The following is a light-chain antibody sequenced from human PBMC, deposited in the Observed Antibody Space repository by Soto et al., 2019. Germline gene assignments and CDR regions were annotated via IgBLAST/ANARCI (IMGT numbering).Light chain of an antibody. CDR2: LGS. Sequence: DIVMTQAPLSLPVTPGDPASISCRSSQSLLHIDGSNYLDWYLQKPGQSPQLLIYLGSNRASGVPARVSGSGSGTDFTLKISRVEAEDVGVYYCMQAVQTPWTFGQGTKVEIK. J-gene: IGKJ1*01. V-gene: IGKV2-28*01. CDR3: MQAVQTPWT. CDR1: QSLLHIDGSNY.